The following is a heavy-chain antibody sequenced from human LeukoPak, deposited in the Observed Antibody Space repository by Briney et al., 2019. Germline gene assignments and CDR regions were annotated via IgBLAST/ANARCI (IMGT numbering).Heavy chain of an antibody. CDR1: GGSISSGDYY. Sequence: SQTLSVTCTVSGGSISSGDYYWSWIRQPPGKGLEWIGYIYYSGSTYYSPSLKSRVTISVDTSKNQFSLKLSSVTAADTAVYYCARVVVMRGRWLDYWGQGTLVTVSS. CDR2: IYYSGST. J-gene: IGHJ4*02. V-gene: IGHV4-30-4*01. D-gene: IGHD3-22*01. CDR3: ARVVVMRGRWLDY.